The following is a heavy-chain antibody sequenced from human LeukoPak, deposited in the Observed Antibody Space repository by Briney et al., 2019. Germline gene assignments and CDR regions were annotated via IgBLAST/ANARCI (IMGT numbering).Heavy chain of an antibody. CDR3: ARDAHVYDFWSGPQAY. J-gene: IGHJ4*02. D-gene: IGHD3-3*01. Sequence: PSETLSLTCTVSGGSISSYYWSWIRQPAGKGLEWIGRIYTSGSTNYNPSLKSRVTMSVDTSKNQFSLKLSSVTAADTAVYYCARDAHVYDFWSGPQAYWGQGTLVTVSS. V-gene: IGHV4-4*07. CDR1: GGSISSYY. CDR2: IYTSGST.